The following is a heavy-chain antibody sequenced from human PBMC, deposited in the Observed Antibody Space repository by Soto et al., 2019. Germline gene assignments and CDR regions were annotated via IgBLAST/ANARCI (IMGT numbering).Heavy chain of an antibody. V-gene: IGHV3-23*01. D-gene: IGHD5-12*01. J-gene: IGHJ6*02. CDR1: GFTFSSYA. CDR3: AKRSTVATMYYYYYGMDV. CDR2: ISGGGGST. Sequence: EVQLLESGGGLVQPGGSLRLSCAASGFTFSSYAMSWVRQAPGKGLEWVSAISGGGGSTYYADSVKGRFTISRDNSKNTLYLQMNSLRAEDTAVYYCAKRSTVATMYYYYYGMDVWGQGTTVTVSS.